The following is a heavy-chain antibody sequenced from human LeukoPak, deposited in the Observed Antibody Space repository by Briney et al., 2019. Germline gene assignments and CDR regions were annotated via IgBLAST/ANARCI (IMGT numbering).Heavy chain of an antibody. V-gene: IGHV4-34*01. J-gene: IGHJ4*02. CDR3: ASGVGATEPFDY. Sequence: PSETLSLTCAVYGGSFSGYYWSWIRQPPGKGLEWIGEINHSGSTNYNPSLKSRATISVDTSKNQFSLKLSSVTAADTAVYYCASGVGATEPFDYWGQGTLVTVSS. CDR2: INHSGST. CDR1: GGSFSGYY. D-gene: IGHD1-26*01.